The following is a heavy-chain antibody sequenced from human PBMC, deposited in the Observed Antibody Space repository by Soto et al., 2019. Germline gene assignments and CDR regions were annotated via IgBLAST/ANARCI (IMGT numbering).Heavy chain of an antibody. Sequence: GGSLRLSCEGSGFNFRNFNMIWVRQAPGKGLEWVSSVSGSSSYIYYADSVEGRFTVSRDNANNLVFLQMNGLRPEDTAMYYCARDLRGHYGPWGQGTMVTVSS. J-gene: IGHJ3*01. CDR3: ARDLRGHYGP. CDR1: GFNFRNFN. D-gene: IGHD4-17*01. V-gene: IGHV3-21*06. CDR2: VSGSSSYI.